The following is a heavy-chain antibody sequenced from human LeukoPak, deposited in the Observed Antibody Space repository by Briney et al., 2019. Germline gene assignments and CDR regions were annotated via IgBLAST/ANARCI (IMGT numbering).Heavy chain of an antibody. CDR1: GYTFTGIGSY. J-gene: IGHJ3*02. D-gene: IGHD3-22*01. CDR2: INPRGGST. V-gene: IGHV1-46*01. CDR3: ARVKSYYYDTSDKDAFDI. Sequence: ASVKVSCKTSGYTFTGIGSYLYWVRQAPGQGLECMGIINPRGGSTSYTQKFQGRVTMTRDTSTSTVYMELSSLRSEDTAVYYCARVKSYYYDTSDKDAFDIWGQGTMVTVSS.